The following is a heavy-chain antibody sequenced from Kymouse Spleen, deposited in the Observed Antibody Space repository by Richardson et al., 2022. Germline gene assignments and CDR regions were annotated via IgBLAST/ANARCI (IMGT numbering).Heavy chain of an antibody. Sequence: QVQLVESGGGVVQPGRSLRLSCAASGFTFSSYGMHWVRQAPGKGLEWVAVISYDGSNKYYADSVKGRFTISRDNSKNTLYLQMNSLRAEDTAVYYCAKVGRYYGSGSFLYYYYYGMDVWGQGTTVTVSS. CDR3: AKVGRYYGSGSFLYYYYYGMDV. V-gene: IGHV3-30*18. J-gene: IGHJ6*02. CDR2: ISYDGSNK. CDR1: GFTFSSYG. D-gene: IGHD3-10*01.